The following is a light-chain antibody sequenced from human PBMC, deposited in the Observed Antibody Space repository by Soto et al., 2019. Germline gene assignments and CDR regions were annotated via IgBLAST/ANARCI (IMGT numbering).Light chain of an antibody. J-gene: IGKJ2*01. CDR3: QQYYGTPYT. V-gene: IGKV4-1*01. CDR1: QSVLYSSNNKNY. CDR2: WAS. Sequence: DIVMTQSPDSLAVSLGERATINCKSSQSVLYSSNNKNYFAWYQQKPGQPPKLLIYWASTRGSGVPDRFSGSGYGTDFTLTISSLQAEDVAVYYCQQYYGTPYTFGQGTKLEIK.